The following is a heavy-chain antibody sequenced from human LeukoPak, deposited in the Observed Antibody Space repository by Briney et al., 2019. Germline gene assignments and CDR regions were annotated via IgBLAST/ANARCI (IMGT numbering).Heavy chain of an antibody. V-gene: IGHV1-2*02. Sequence: ASVKVSCKASGYTFTGYYMLWVRQAPGQGLEWMGWINPNSGGTNYAQKFQGRVTMTRDTSISTAYMELSRLRSDDTAVYYCARDLEYLSSFYYGMDVWGQGTTVTVSS. CDR3: ARDLEYLSSFYYGMDV. J-gene: IGHJ6*02. CDR1: GYTFTGYY. CDR2: INPNSGGT. D-gene: IGHD3-16*02.